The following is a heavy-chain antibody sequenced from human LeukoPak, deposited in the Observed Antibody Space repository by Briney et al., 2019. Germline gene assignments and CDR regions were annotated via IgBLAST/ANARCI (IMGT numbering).Heavy chain of an antibody. Sequence: SETLSLTCTVSGGFISDGYYWSWIRQHPGKGLEWIGYIYYSGSTYYNPSLKSRVTISIDTSKNQFSLKLSSVTAADTAVYYCARDFGDGYNIWGQGTLVTVSS. CDR1: GGFISDGYY. V-gene: IGHV4-31*03. CDR2: IYYSGST. J-gene: IGHJ4*02. CDR3: ARDFGDGYNI. D-gene: IGHD3-3*01.